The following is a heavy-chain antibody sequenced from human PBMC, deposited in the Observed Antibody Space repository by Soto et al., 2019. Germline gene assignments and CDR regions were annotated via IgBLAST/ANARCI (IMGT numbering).Heavy chain of an antibody. D-gene: IGHD5-12*01. J-gene: IGHJ5*02. Sequence: GASVKVSCKASGYTFTGYYMHWVRQAPGQGLERMGWINPNSGGTNYAQKFQGRVTMTRDTSISTAYMELSRMRSDDTAVYYCASVERGYSRYEPHVGANWFDPCGPGTPVTVSA. CDR3: ASVERGYSRYEPHVGANWFDP. CDR1: GYTFTGYY. CDR2: INPNSGGT. V-gene: IGHV1-2*02.